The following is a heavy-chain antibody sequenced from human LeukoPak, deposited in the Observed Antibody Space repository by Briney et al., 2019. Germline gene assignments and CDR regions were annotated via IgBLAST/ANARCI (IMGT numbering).Heavy chain of an antibody. D-gene: IGHD2-2*01. V-gene: IGHV3-15*01. Sequence: PGGSLRLSCAASGFTFSNAWMSWVRQAPGKGLEWVGRIKSKTDGGTTDYAAPVKGRFTISRDDSKNTLYLQMNSLKTEDTAVYYCTTVSGGCSSTSCYGPRDYYGMDVWGQGTTVTVSS. J-gene: IGHJ6*02. CDR2: IKSKTDGGTT. CDR3: TTVSGGCSSTSCYGPRDYYGMDV. CDR1: GFTFSNAW.